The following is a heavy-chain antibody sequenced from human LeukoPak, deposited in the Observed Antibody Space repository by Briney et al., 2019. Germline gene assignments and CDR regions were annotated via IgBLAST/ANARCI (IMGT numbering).Heavy chain of an antibody. V-gene: IGHV3-30*03. CDR1: GFTFSSYG. D-gene: IGHD6-13*01. CDR3: AADLASSS. J-gene: IGHJ4*02. CDR2: ISYDGSNK. Sequence: GGSLRLSCAASGFTFSSYGMHWVRQAPGKGLEWVAVISYDGSNKYYADSVKGRFTISRDNSKNTLYLQMNSLRAEDTAVCYCAADLASSSWGQGTLVTVSS.